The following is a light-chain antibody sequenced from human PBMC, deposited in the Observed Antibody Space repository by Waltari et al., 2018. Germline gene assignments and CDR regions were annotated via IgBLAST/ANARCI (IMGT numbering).Light chain of an antibody. J-gene: IGKJ2*01. CDR3: QRYNSYANT. Sequence: DILMTQSPSTLSASVGDSVTIPCRASQSINTYLAWYQQKPRKAPKLLIYGASTLESGVPGRFSGTGSGTEFTLTISSLQPDDFATYYCQRYNSYANTFGQGTKVDIK. CDR1: QSINTY. V-gene: IGKV1-5*01. CDR2: GAS.